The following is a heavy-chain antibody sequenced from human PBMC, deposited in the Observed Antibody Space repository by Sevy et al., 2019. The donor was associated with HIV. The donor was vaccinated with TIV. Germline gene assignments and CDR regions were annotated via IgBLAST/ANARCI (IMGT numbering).Heavy chain of an antibody. Sequence: SETLSLTCAVSGYSISSGYYWGWIRQPPGKGLEWIGSIYHSRSTYYNPSLKSRVTISVDTSKNQFSLKLSSVTAADTAVYYCARQELSLAYYYYYYMDVWGKGTTVTVSS. CDR3: ARQELSLAYYYYYYMDV. V-gene: IGHV4-38-2*01. D-gene: IGHD6-13*01. J-gene: IGHJ6*03. CDR2: IYHSRST. CDR1: GYSISSGYY.